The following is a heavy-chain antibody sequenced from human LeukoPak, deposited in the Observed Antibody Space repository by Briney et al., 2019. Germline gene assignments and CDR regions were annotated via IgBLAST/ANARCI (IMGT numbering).Heavy chain of an antibody. J-gene: IGHJ4*02. CDR2: ISSNGGST. V-gene: IGHV3-64*02. CDR1: GFTFSSYA. CDR3: ARAPGYYDSSGYV. Sequence: GGSLRLSCAASGFTFSSYAMHWVRQAPGKGLEYVSAISSNGGSTYYADSVKGRFTISRDNSKNTLYLQMGSLRAEDMAVYYCARAPGYYDSSGYVWGQGTLVTVSS. D-gene: IGHD3-22*01.